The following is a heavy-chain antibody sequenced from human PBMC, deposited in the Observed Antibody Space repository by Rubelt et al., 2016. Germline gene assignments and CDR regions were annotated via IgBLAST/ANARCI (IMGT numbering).Heavy chain of an antibody. CDR2: IHTSGST. V-gene: IGHV4-4*07. CDR3: ATAPRGKAYFDF. D-gene: IGHD3-10*01. J-gene: IGHJ2*01. CDR1: GASMNSHY. Sequence: VQLQESGPGLVKPSETLSLTCTVSGASMNSHYWNWIRQPAGKGLAWIGRIHTSGSTNYNPSFKSRVTMSVDTSKSQFSLKLSSVTAEDTAVYYCATAPRGKAYFDFWARGTLVTVSS.